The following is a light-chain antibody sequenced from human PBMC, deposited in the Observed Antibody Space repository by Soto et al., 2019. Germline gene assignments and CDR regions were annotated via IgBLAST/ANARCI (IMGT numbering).Light chain of an antibody. Sequence: DIQMTQSPSTLSASVGDRVSITCRASQSISSWLAWYQQKPGKAPKLLIYKASSLESGVPSRFSGSGSGTDFTLTISRLEAEDFAVYYCQQYQFGTSQAFGQGTKVDI. V-gene: IGKV1-5*03. CDR3: QQYQFGTSQA. CDR2: KAS. CDR1: QSISSW. J-gene: IGKJ1*01.